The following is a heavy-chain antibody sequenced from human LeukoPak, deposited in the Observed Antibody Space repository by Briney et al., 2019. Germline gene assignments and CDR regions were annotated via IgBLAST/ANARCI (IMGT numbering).Heavy chain of an antibody. Sequence: AGGSLRLSCAASGFTFDDYAMHWVRQAPGKGLEWVSGISWNSGSIGYADSVKGRFTISRDNAKNSLYLQMNSLRAEDMALYYCAKDLSPHYYDSSGRFDYWGQGTLVTVSS. V-gene: IGHV3-9*03. CDR3: AKDLSPHYYDSSGRFDY. J-gene: IGHJ4*02. CDR2: ISWNSGSI. CDR1: GFTFDDYA. D-gene: IGHD3-22*01.